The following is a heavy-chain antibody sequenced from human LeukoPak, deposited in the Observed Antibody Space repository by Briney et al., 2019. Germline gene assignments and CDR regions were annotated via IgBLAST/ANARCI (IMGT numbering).Heavy chain of an antibody. CDR3: ARAWAGSSGWYSPYYFDY. J-gene: IGHJ4*02. D-gene: IGHD6-19*01. V-gene: IGHV1-69*05. Sequence: RASVKVSCKASGGTFSSYAISWVRQAPGQGLEWMGGIIPIFGTANYAQKFQGRVTITTDESTSTAYMELSSLRSEDTAVYYCARAWAGSSGWYSPYYFDYWGQGTLVTVSS. CDR2: IIPIFGTA. CDR1: GGTFSSYA.